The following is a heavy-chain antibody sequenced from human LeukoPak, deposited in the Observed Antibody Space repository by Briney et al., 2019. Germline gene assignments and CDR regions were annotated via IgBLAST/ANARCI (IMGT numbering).Heavy chain of an antibody. CDR1: GGSISSYY. J-gene: IGHJ4*02. CDR2: INHSGST. V-gene: IGHV4-34*01. CDR3: ARAVRYGHRPHLDY. D-gene: IGHD5-18*01. Sequence: SETLSLTCTVSGGSISSYYWSWIRQPPGKGLEWIGEINHSGSTNYNPSLKSRVTISVDTSKNQFSLKLSSVTAADTAVYYCARAVRYGHRPHLDYWGQGTLVTVSS.